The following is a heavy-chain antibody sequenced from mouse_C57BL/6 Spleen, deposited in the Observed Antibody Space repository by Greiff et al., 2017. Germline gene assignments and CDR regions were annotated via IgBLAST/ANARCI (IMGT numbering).Heavy chain of an antibody. V-gene: IGHV1-50*01. CDR2: IDPSDSYT. CDR3: ARGGAAQALAY. D-gene: IGHD3-2*02. CDR1: GYTFTSYW. Sequence: QVQLQQPGAELVKPGASVKLSCKASGYTFTSYWMQWVKQRPGQGLEWIGEIDPSDSYTNYNQKFKGKATLTVDTSSSTAYMQLSSLTSEDSAVYYCARGGAAQALAYWGQRTLVTVSA. J-gene: IGHJ3*01.